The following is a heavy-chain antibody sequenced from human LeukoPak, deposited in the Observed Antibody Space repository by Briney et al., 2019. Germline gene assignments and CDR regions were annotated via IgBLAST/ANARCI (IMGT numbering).Heavy chain of an antibody. Sequence: PSETLSLTCTVSGGSISSYYWSWIRQSPGKGLEWIEYIYYSGSTYYNPSLKSRVTTSVDTSKNQFSLKLSSVTAADTAVYYCAREWERDWSYWGQGTLVTVSS. J-gene: IGHJ4*02. D-gene: IGHD1-26*01. V-gene: IGHV4-59*12. CDR3: AREWERDWSY. CDR2: IYYSGST. CDR1: GGSISSYY.